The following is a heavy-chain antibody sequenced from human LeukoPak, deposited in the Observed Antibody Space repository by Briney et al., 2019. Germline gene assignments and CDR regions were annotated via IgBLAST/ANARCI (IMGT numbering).Heavy chain of an antibody. J-gene: IGHJ6*03. CDR3: ARLAYCSNDVCYSNYYYSMDV. CDR2: IYPDDSDT. D-gene: IGHD2-8*01. Sequence: GESLKISCKGSGYTFSSYWIGWVRQMPGKGLEWMGIIYPDDSDTRYSPSFQGQVTISADKSISTAYLQWISLKASDTAMYYCARLAYCSNDVCYSNYYYSMDVWGKGTTVTVSS. V-gene: IGHV5-51*01. CDR1: GYTFSSYW.